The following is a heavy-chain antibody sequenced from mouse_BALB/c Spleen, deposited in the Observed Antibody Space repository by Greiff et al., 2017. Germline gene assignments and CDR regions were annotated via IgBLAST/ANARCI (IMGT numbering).Heavy chain of an antibody. V-gene: IGHV14-3*02. CDR3: ARWGYGSYYYAMDY. CDR2: IDPANGNT. D-gene: IGHD2-10*02. J-gene: IGHJ4*01. CDR1: GFNIKDTY. Sequence: EVQLQQSGAELVKPGASVKLSCTASGFNIKDTYMHWVKQRPEQGLEWIGRIDPANGNTKYDPKFQGKATITADTSSNTAYLQLSSLTSEDTAVYYCARWGYGSYYYAMDYWGQGTSVTVSS.